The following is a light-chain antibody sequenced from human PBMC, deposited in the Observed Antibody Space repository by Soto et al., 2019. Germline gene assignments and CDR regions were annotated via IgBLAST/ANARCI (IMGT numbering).Light chain of an antibody. CDR3: SSYVGSRWV. J-gene: IGLJ3*02. Sequence: QSALTQPASVSGSPGQSITISCSGTTSDVGIYNLVSWYQQHPGKAPKLVIYEVDKRPSGVSNRFSGSRSGNTASLTISGLQSEDGADYYCSSYVGSRWVFGGGTKLTVL. CDR1: TSDVGIYNL. V-gene: IGLV2-23*02. CDR2: EVD.